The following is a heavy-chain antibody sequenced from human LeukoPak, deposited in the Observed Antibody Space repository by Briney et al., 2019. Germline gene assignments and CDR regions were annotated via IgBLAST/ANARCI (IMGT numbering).Heavy chain of an antibody. CDR1: GFTFSSYE. V-gene: IGHV3-48*03. Sequence: PGGSLRLSCAASGFTFSSYEMNWVRQAPGRGLEWVSYISSSGSTIYYADSVKGRFTISRDNAKNSLYLQMNSLRAEDTAVYYCASSGGSGYSSYFQHWGQGTLVTVSS. CDR2: ISSSGSTI. J-gene: IGHJ1*01. CDR3: ASSGGSGYSSYFQH. D-gene: IGHD2-15*01.